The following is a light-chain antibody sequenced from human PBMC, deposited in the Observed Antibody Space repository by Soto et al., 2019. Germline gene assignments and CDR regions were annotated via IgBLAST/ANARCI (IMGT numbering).Light chain of an antibody. CDR2: SAS. V-gene: IGKV1-17*01. CDR1: QDIRHA. CDR3: LQHADYPFT. Sequence: DIQMTQSPSSLSASVGDRVTITCRASQDIRHALGWYQQKPGKVPKRLIYSASSLQNGVPSRFRGSGSETVFTLTISSLQPDDFATYFCLQHADYPFTFGQGTRLEF. J-gene: IGKJ2*01.